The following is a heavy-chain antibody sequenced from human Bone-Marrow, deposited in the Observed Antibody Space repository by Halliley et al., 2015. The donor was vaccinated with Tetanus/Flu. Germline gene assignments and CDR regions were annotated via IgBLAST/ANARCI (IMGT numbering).Heavy chain of an antibody. D-gene: IGHD3-10*01. CDR1: SGYITSKSFY. CDR2: IYYTGTT. V-gene: IGHV4-39*07. J-gene: IGHJ4*02. Sequence: TLSLTCTVSSGYITSKSFYWGRIRQPPGKGLEWIGTIYYTGTTYYNPSLKSRITLSVDTSKNLFSLRLSSVTAADTAIYYCARRGTIHFDYWGRGTLITVSS. CDR3: ARRGTIHFDY.